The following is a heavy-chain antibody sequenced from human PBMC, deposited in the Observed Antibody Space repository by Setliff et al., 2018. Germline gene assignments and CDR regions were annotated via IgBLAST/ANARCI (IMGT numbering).Heavy chain of an antibody. D-gene: IGHD1-26*01. CDR3: ARVLNWFDP. V-gene: IGHV4-39*07. Sequence: WVRQAPGKGLEWIGSIYYRGSTYYNPSLKSRVTISVDTSKNQFSLKLSSVTAADTAVYYCARVLNWFDPWGQGTLVTVSS. J-gene: IGHJ5*02. CDR2: IYYRGST.